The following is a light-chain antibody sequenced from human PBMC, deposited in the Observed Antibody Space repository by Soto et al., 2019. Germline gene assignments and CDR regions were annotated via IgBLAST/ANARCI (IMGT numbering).Light chain of an antibody. CDR2: DVS. J-gene: IGLJ2*01. CDR1: SSDVGGYNY. V-gene: IGLV2-14*01. Sequence: QSVLTQPASVSGSPGQSITISCPGTSSDVGGYNYVPWYQQHPGKAPKLMIYDVSNRPSGVSNRFSGSKSGNTASLTISGLQAEDEADYYCSSYTSSSTVVFGGGTKVTVL. CDR3: SSYTSSSTVV.